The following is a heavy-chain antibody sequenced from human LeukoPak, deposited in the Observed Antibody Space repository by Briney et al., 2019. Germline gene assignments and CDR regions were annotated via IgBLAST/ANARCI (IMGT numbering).Heavy chain of an antibody. Sequence: GGSLRLSCAASGFNVSYKYMSWVGQAPGKGLEGGSIHYSRCATHYLDSLQGRFTISRDNSKNALYLQMNSLRAEDTAVYYCATDEYDYGDWFDGFDIWGQGTMVTVSS. CDR3: ATDEYDYGDWFDGFDI. J-gene: IGHJ3*02. V-gene: IGHV3-66*01. D-gene: IGHD4-17*01. CDR2: HYSRCAT. CDR1: GFNVSYKY.